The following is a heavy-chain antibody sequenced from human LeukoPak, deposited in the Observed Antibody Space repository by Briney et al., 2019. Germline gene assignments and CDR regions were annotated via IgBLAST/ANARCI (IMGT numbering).Heavy chain of an antibody. CDR3: AGLTRVGNYDAFDI. J-gene: IGHJ3*02. D-gene: IGHD1-7*01. V-gene: IGHV3-53*01. CDR2: IYSGGST. CDR1: GFTVSSNY. Sequence: PGGSLRLSCAASGFTVSSNYMSWVRQAPGKGLEWVSIIYSGGSTFYADSVKGRFTISRDNSKNTLYLQMNSLRAEDTAVYYCAGLTRVGNYDAFDIWGQGTMVTVSS.